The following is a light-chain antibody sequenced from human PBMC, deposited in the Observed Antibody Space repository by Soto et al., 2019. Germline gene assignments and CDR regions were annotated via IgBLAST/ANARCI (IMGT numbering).Light chain of an antibody. J-gene: IGKJ1*01. V-gene: IGKV3-20*01. CDR3: QQYGSSGT. CDR2: GAS. Sequence: ELVLTQSPCTLSLSPVSLATRPFMASQSVSNNYLAWYQHKPGQAPRLLIYGASNRATGIPDRFSGSGSGTDFTLAISRLEPEDFAVYYCQQYGSSGTFGQGTKVDI. CDR1: QSVSNNY.